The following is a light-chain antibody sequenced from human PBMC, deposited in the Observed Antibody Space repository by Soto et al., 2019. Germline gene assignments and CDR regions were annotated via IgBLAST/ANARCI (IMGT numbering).Light chain of an antibody. CDR1: QSVSSS. V-gene: IGKV3-20*01. J-gene: IGKJ1*01. CDR2: DAS. Sequence: EIVLTQSPGTLSLSPGERATLSCRASQSVSSSLAWYQQRRGQALRVLIHDASSRATGIPDRFSGSGSGTDFTLTISRLEPEDFAVYFCQQYGGSPRTFGQGTKVEV. CDR3: QQYGGSPRT.